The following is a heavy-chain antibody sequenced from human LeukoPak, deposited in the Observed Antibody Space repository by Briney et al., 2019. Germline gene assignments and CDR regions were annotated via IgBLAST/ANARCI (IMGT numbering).Heavy chain of an antibody. J-gene: IGHJ4*02. D-gene: IGHD3-9*01. CDR1: GLTFINYA. V-gene: IGHV3-53*01. Sequence: PGGSLRLSCTASGLTFINYAMSWVRQAPGTGLGWVSVIYSGGSTYYADSVKGRFTISRDNSKNTLYLQMNSLRAEDTAVYYCAADILTGYPEDYFDYWGQGTLVTVSS. CDR3: AADILTGYPEDYFDY. CDR2: IYSGGST.